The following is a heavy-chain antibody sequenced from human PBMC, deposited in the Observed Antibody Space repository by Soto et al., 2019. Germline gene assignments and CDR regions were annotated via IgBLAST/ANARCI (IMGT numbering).Heavy chain of an antibody. CDR3: ARAGFYDILTGYYSKHYFDY. J-gene: IGHJ4*02. CDR1: GGSFSGYY. CDR2: INHSGST. D-gene: IGHD3-9*01. Sequence: SETLSLTCAVYGGSFSGYYWSWIRQPPGKGLEWIGEINHSGSTNYNPSLKSRVTISVDTSKNQFSLKLSSVTAADTAVYYCARAGFYDILTGYYSKHYFDYWGQGTLVTVSS. V-gene: IGHV4-34*01.